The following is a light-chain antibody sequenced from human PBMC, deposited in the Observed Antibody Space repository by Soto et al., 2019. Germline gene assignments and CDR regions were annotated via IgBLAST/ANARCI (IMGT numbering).Light chain of an antibody. CDR2: GAS. Sequence: EIVMTQSPATLSVSPGERATLSCRASQSVSSNLAWYQRKPGQAPRLLMYGASTRATGIPDRFSGSGSGTVFTLTISSRQSEDFAVYYCQQHNNWPPLTFGQGTKVEIK. CDR1: QSVSSN. V-gene: IGKV3-15*01. CDR3: QQHNNWPPLT. J-gene: IGKJ1*01.